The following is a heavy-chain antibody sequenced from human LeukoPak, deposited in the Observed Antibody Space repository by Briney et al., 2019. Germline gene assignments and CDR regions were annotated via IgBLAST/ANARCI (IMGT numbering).Heavy chain of an antibody. Sequence: GSSVKVSCKASGGTFSSYAISWVRQAPGQGLEWMGGIIPIFGTANYAQKFQGGVTITADESTSTAYMELSSLRSEDTAVYYCARSIVVVPAAILALYYYYGMDVWGKGTTVTVSS. V-gene: IGHV1-69*01. CDR1: GGTFSSYA. CDR3: ARSIVVVPAAILALYYYYGMDV. CDR2: IIPIFGTA. J-gene: IGHJ6*04. D-gene: IGHD2-2*02.